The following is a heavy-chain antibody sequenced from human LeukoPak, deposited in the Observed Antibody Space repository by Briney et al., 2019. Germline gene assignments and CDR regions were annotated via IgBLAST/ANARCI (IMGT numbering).Heavy chain of an antibody. V-gene: IGHV4-34*01. D-gene: IGHD6-13*01. Sequence: SETLSLTCAVYGGSFSGYYWSWIRQPPGKGLEWIGEINHSGSTNYNPSLKSRVTISVDTSKNQFSLKLSSVTAADTAVYYCAKGGGAAATHLVDYWGQGTLVTVSS. CDR1: GGSFSGYY. CDR2: INHSGST. CDR3: AKGGGAAATHLVDY. J-gene: IGHJ4*02.